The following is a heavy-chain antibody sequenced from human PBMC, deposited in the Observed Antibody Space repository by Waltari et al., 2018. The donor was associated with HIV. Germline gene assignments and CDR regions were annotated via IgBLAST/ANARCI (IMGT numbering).Heavy chain of an antibody. D-gene: IGHD3-16*01. CDR1: GFTFSTYS. V-gene: IGHV3-48*01. CDR2: ISSTSTTI. CDR3: ARDITLTPGPDY. Sequence: EVHLVESGGGPVQPGGSLRLSCAASGFTFSTYSMNWVRQAPGKGWEWISYISSTSTTIFYADPVKGRFTISRDNAKNSLDLQMNNLRAEDTAVYYCARDITLTPGPDYWGQGTLVTVSS. J-gene: IGHJ4*02.